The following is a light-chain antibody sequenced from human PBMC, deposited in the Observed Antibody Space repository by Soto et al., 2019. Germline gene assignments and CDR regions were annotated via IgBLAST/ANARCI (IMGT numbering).Light chain of an antibody. CDR1: QSVGSS. Sequence: DIQMTQTPSSVSASIGDTVTISCRASQSVGSSLAWYQQEPGKAPRLLIRAASSLQSGVPSRFSGSGSGTDFTLTVNSLQSEDFATYYCQQVNSFPFTFGQGTRLEIK. CDR3: QQVNSFPFT. CDR2: AAS. J-gene: IGKJ5*01. V-gene: IGKV1D-12*01.